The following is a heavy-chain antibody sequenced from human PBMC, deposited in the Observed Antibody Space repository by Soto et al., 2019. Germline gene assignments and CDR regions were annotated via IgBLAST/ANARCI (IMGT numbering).Heavy chain of an antibody. CDR3: ARVNGGTAMVEGNYYYYYYGMGV. Sequence: PGGSLRLSCAASGFTFSSYWMHWVRQAPGKGLVWVSRINSDGSSTSYADSVKGRFTISRDNAKNTLYLQMNSLRAEDTAVYYCARVNGGTAMVEGNYYYYYYGMGVWGQGTTVTVPS. V-gene: IGHV3-74*01. CDR2: INSDGSST. CDR1: GFTFSSYW. J-gene: IGHJ6*02. D-gene: IGHD5-18*01.